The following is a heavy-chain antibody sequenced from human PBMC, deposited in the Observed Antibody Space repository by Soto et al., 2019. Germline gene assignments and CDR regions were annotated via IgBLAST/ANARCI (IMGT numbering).Heavy chain of an antibody. V-gene: IGHV4-34*01. CDR3: ARDIASYAYGEGY. CDR1: GGSFSGYY. D-gene: IGHD2-15*01. J-gene: IGHJ4*02. CDR2: IDHSGYT. Sequence: PSETLSLTCAVYGGSFSGYYWNWIRQPPGKGLEWIGEIDHSGYTNYNPSLKSRVTISVDTSKNQFSLKLSSVTAADTAVYYCARDIASYAYGEGYWGQGIQVTVSS.